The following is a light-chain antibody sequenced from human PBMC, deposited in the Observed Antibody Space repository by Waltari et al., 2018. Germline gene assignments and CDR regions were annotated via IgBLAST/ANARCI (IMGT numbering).Light chain of an antibody. J-gene: IGKJ1*01. CDR3: QRYGTLPAT. Sequence: EIVLTQSPGTPPLSPGERATLSCRASQSVSRALRTLAWYQQKPGQAPRLLIYDASTRATGIPDRFSGSGSGTDFTLTISRLEPDDFAVYYCQRYGTLPATFGQGTKVEIK. CDR2: DAS. V-gene: IGKV3-20*01. CDR1: QSVSRALRT.